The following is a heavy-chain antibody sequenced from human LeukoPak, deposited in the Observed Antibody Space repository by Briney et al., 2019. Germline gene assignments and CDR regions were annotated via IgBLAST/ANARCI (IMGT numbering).Heavy chain of an antibody. CDR2: ISSSSSSYI. Sequence: GGSLRLSCAASGFTFSSYSMNWVRQAPGKGLEWVSSISSSSSSYIYYADSVKGRFTISRDNAKNSLYLQMNSLRAEDTAVYYCARDPGLRYFDWLFPADYYGMDVWGQGTTVTVSS. J-gene: IGHJ6*02. D-gene: IGHD3-9*01. CDR1: GFTFSSYS. V-gene: IGHV3-21*01. CDR3: ARDPGLRYFDWLFPADYYGMDV.